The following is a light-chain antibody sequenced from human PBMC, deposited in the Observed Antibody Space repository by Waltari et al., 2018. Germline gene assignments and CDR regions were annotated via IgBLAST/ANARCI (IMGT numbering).Light chain of an antibody. Sequence: QSVLTQPPSASGTPAPRVTISCSGSRSNIRSNTVNWYQQFPGTSPRLLFYTKAQRPSGVPDRFSASRSGTSASLAISGLRSEDEADYYCAAWDDSLNGQVFGGGTKLTVL. CDR3: AAWDDSLNGQV. CDR1: RSNIRSNT. CDR2: TKA. V-gene: IGLV1-44*01. J-gene: IGLJ3*02.